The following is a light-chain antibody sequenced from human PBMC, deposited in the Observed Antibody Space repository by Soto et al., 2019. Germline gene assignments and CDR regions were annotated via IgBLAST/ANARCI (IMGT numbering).Light chain of an antibody. CDR2: STS. CDR1: TVAVTSGYY. J-gene: IGLJ1*01. V-gene: IGLV7-43*01. Sequence: QAVVTQEPSLTVSPGGTVTLTCASSTVAVTSGYYPNWFQQKPAHAPRALIYSTSNKRSWTPARFSGSLLGGKAALTLSGVQPEDEADYYCGSYTTSSNYVLGTGTKVTVL. CDR3: GSYTTSSNYV.